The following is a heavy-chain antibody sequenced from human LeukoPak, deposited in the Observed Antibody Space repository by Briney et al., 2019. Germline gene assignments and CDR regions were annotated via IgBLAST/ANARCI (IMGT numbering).Heavy chain of an antibody. Sequence: PSETLSLTCTVSGGSIGSTNYYWGWIRQPPGKGLEWIANIYYSGSTYYNPSLKSRVTISVDTSKNQFSLKLSSVTAADTAVYFCARGFRGDNFDYWGQGTLVTVSS. D-gene: IGHD7-27*01. CDR2: IYYSGST. J-gene: IGHJ4*02. CDR1: GGSIGSTNYY. CDR3: ARGFRGDNFDY. V-gene: IGHV4-39*01.